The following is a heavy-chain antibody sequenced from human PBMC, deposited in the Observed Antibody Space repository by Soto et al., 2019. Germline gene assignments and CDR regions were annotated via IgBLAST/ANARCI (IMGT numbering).Heavy chain of an antibody. CDR2: ISGSGGST. Sequence: GGSLRLSCAASGFTFSSYAMSWVRQAPGKGLEWVSAISGSGGSTYYADSVKGRFTISRDNSKNTLYLQMNSLRAEDTAVYYCAKWFLEWLLGYYYGMDVWGQGTTVTVSS. D-gene: IGHD3-3*01. CDR1: GFTFSSYA. V-gene: IGHV3-23*01. J-gene: IGHJ6*02. CDR3: AKWFLEWLLGYYYGMDV.